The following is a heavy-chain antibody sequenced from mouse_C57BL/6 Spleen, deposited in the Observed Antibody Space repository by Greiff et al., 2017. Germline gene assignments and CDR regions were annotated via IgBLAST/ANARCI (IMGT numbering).Heavy chain of an antibody. CDR2: IDPNSGGT. J-gene: IGHJ4*01. CDR3: ARVLITTVVGGDYAMDY. V-gene: IGHV1-72*01. D-gene: IGHD1-1*01. CDR1: GYTFTSYW. Sequence: QVQLQQPGAELVKPGASVKLSCKASGYTFTSYWMHWVKQRPGRGLEWIGRIDPNSGGTKYNETFKSKDTLTVDKPSSTAYMQLSSLTSEDSAVYYCARVLITTVVGGDYAMDYWGQGTSVTVAS.